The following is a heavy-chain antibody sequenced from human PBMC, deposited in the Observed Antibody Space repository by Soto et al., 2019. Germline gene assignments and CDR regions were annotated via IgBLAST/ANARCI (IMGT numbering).Heavy chain of an antibody. J-gene: IGHJ4*02. D-gene: IGHD2-21*01. Sequence: QVQLQESGPGLVKPSQTLSLTCTVSGGSISSGDYYWNWLRQQPGKGLEWIGYIYHRGSTKYNPSLKNRGTIAVDKSKNQISLKLSSLSAADTAVDYCAIAESVGPPVVPDYWGQGTLVTVSS. CDR3: AIAESVGPPVVPDY. CDR2: IYHRGST. V-gene: IGHV4-31*03. CDR1: GGSISSGDYY.